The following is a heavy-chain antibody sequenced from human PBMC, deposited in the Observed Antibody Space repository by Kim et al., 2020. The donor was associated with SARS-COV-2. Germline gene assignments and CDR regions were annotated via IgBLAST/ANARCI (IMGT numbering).Heavy chain of an antibody. J-gene: IGHJ4*02. V-gene: IGHV1-2*02. Sequence: AQKFQGRVTMTRDTSISTAYMELSSLTSDDTAVYYCARDEAAAVGAYFDSWGQGALVTVSS. CDR3: ARDEAAAVGAYFDS. D-gene: IGHD6-25*01.